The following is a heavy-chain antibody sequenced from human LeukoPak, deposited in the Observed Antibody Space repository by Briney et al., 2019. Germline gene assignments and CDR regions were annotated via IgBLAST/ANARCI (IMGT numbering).Heavy chain of an antibody. D-gene: IGHD1-1*01. CDR1: GGSFSGYY. CDR2: IYYSGST. Sequence: PSETLSLTCAVYGGSFSGYYWSWIRQPPGKGLEWIGSIYYSGSTYYNPSLKSRVTISVDTSKNQFSLKLSSVTAADTAVYYCARLEAELEPFDYWGQGTLVTVSS. V-gene: IGHV4-34*01. CDR3: ARLEAELEPFDY. J-gene: IGHJ4*02.